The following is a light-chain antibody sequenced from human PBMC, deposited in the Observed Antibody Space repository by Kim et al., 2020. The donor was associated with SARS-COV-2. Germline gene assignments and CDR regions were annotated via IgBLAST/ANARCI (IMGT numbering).Light chain of an antibody. CDR2: GAT. J-gene: IGKJ4*01. CDR1: QSVGSN. V-gene: IGKV3-15*01. CDR3: QQYNNRPLT. Sequence: EIVMTHSPATLSVSPGERATLSCRASQSVGSNLAWYQQKPGQAPRLLIYGATTRATGIPARFGGSGSGTEFTLTISSLQSEDFALYYCQQYNNRPLTFAGGTKVDIK.